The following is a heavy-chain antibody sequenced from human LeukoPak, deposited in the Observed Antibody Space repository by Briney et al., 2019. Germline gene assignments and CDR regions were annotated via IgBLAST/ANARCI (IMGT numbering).Heavy chain of an antibody. V-gene: IGHV1-8*01. J-gene: IGHJ4*02. D-gene: IGHD3-22*01. CDR1: GYTFTSYD. Sequence: ASVRVSCKSSGYTFTSYDINWVRQATGQGLEWMGWMNPNSGNTGYAQKFQGRVTMTRNTSISTAYMELSSLRSEDTAVYYCARGGYYDSSGSFDYWGQGTLVTVSS. CDR3: ARGGYYDSSGSFDY. CDR2: MNPNSGNT.